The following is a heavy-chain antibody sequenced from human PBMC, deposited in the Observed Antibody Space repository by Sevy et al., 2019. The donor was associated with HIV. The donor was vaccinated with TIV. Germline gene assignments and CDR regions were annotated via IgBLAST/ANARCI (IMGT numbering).Heavy chain of an antibody. CDR3: ARRGAYCGGDCYSYGMDV. Sequence: GGSLRLSCKGSGYSFTSYWIGWVRQMPGKGLEWMGIIYPGDSDTRYSPSFQGQVTISADKSISTAYLQWSSLKASDTAMYYCARRGAYCGGDCYSYGMDVWGQGTTVTVSS. D-gene: IGHD2-21*02. J-gene: IGHJ6*02. CDR1: GYSFTSYW. V-gene: IGHV5-51*01. CDR2: IYPGDSDT.